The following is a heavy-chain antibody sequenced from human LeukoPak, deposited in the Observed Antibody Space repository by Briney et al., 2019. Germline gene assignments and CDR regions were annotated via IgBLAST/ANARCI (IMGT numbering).Heavy chain of an antibody. J-gene: IGHJ4*02. D-gene: IGHD1-26*01. Sequence: GGSLRLSCAASGFTFSSYEMNWVRQAPGKGLEWVSYISSSGSTIYYADSVKGRFTISRDNAKNSLYLQMNSLRAEDTAVYYCARVGRGATPGYWGQGTLVTVSS. CDR2: ISSSGSTI. CDR3: ARVGRGATPGY. CDR1: GFTFSSYE. V-gene: IGHV3-48*03.